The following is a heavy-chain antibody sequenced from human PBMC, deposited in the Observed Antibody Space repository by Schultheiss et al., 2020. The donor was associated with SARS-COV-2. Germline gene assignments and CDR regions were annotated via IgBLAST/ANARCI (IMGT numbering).Heavy chain of an antibody. CDR1: GFTFGDYA. CDR2: IWYDGSNK. J-gene: IGHJ3*02. D-gene: IGHD3-22*01. V-gene: IGHV3-33*01. CDR3: ASPLPLAYYYDSSGYFPLDAFDI. Sequence: GGSLRLSCTASGFTFGDYAMSWVRQAPGKGLEWVAVIWYDGSNKYYADSVKGRFTISRDNSKNTLYLQMNSLRAEDTAVYYCASPLPLAYYYDSSGYFPLDAFDIWGQGTMVTVSS.